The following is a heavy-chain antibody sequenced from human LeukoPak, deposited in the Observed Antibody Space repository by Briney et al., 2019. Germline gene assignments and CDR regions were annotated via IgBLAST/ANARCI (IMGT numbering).Heavy chain of an antibody. V-gene: IGHV4-61*02. J-gene: IGHJ4*02. Sequence: PSQTLSLTCTVSGGSIGRDGYYWGWIRQSAEKGLDYIGRIFSDTEYTSYNPSLSGRVTISQDLSKNQFSLRLTSVTAADTAVYYCARSGSGYLRYYFDYWGQATLVTVSS. CDR3: ARSGSGYLRYYFDY. CDR2: IFSDTEYT. D-gene: IGHD5-12*01. CDR1: GGSIGRDGYY.